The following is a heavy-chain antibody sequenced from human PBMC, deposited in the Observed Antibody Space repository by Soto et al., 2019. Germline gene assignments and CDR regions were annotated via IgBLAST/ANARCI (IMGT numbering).Heavy chain of an antibody. CDR3: AREIVTAGGNNYFDP. V-gene: IGHV4-4*02. CDR2: VYHTGDT. D-gene: IGHD2-21*02. Sequence: SETLSLTCGVSGGTVASSHWWSWVRQSPGGGLEWIGNVYHTGDTNLNPSLQSRVTISVDKSNNQFSLRLNSLTAADTAVYFCAREIVTAGGNNYFDPWGPGTLVTVS. CDR1: GGTVASSHW. J-gene: IGHJ5*02.